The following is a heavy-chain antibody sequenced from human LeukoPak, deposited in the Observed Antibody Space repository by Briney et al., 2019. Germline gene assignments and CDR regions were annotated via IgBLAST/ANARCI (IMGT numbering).Heavy chain of an antibody. CDR1: GFTFSSYS. J-gene: IGHJ4*02. CDR2: ISSSSSYI. CDR3: ASQQLGTPFDY. D-gene: IGHD6-13*01. Sequence: GGSLRLSCAASGFTFSSYSMNWVRQAPGKGLEWVSSISSSSSYIYYADSVKGRFTISRDNAKNSLYLQMNSLRAEDTAVYYCASQQLGTPFDYWGQGTLVTVSS. V-gene: IGHV3-21*01.